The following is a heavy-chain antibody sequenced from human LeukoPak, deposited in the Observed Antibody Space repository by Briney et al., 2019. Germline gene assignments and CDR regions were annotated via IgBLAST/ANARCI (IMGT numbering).Heavy chain of an antibody. CDR2: INPNSGGT. CDR1: GYTFTGYY. CDR3: ARGEGHIVVVTAYDY. V-gene: IGHV1-2*02. J-gene: IGHJ4*02. D-gene: IGHD2-21*02. Sequence: ASVKVSCKASGYTFTGYYMHWVRQAPGQGLEWMGWINPNSGGTNYAQKFQGRVTMTRDTSISTAYMELSRLRSDDTAVYYCARGEGHIVVVTAYDYWGQGTLVTVSS.